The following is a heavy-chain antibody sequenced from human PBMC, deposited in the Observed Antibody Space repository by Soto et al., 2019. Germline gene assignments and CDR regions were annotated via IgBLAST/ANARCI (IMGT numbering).Heavy chain of an antibody. V-gene: IGHV1-3*01. Sequence: ASVKVSCKASGYTFTSYAMHWVRQAPGQRLEWMGWINAGNGNTKYSQKFQGRVTITRDTSASTAYMELSSLRSEDTAVYYCARALGSRYCSGGSCYLNAEYSQHWGQGTLVTVSS. CDR2: INAGNGNT. CDR1: GYTFTSYA. D-gene: IGHD2-15*01. J-gene: IGHJ1*01. CDR3: ARALGSRYCSGGSCYLNAEYSQH.